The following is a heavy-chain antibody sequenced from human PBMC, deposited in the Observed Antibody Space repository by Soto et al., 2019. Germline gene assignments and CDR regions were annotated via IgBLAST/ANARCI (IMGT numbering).Heavy chain of an antibody. CDR1: GGSICSSSYY. CDR2: IYYSGST. Sequence: PSDTLSLSCSVSGGSICSSSYYWGWIRQPPGKGLEWIGSIYYSGSTYYNPSLKSRVTISVDTSKNQFSLKLSSVTAADTAVYYCARGNLVPAYYYYYGMDVWGQGTTVT. V-gene: IGHV4-39*07. D-gene: IGHD2-2*01. CDR3: ARGNLVPAYYYYYGMDV. J-gene: IGHJ6*02.